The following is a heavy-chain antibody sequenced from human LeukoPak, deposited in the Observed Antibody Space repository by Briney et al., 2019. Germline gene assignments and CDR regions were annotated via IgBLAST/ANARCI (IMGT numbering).Heavy chain of an antibody. Sequence: QPGGSLRLSCAASGFTFGSYSMNWVRQAPGKGLEWVSYISSSSSTIYYADSVKGRFTISRDNAKNSLYLQMNSLRDEDTAVYYRARDAGGWGRSYFDYWGQGTLVTVSS. V-gene: IGHV3-48*02. CDR2: ISSSSSTI. CDR1: GFTFGSYS. D-gene: IGHD3-16*01. J-gene: IGHJ4*02. CDR3: ARDAGGWGRSYFDY.